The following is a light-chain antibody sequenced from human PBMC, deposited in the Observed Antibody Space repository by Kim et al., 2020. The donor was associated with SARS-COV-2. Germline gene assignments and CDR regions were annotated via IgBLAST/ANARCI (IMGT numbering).Light chain of an antibody. V-gene: IGLV2-14*03. J-gene: IGLJ3*02. CDR3: SFYTCSSTLV. CDR1: RSDVGGYNY. CDR2: DVS. Sequence: GRSITVACAGTRSDVGGYNYVSWYQQHPGKAPKLMIYDVSNRPSGVSHRFSGSKSGNTASLTISRLQAQDEADHYCSFYTCSSTLVSGRGPKLPVL.